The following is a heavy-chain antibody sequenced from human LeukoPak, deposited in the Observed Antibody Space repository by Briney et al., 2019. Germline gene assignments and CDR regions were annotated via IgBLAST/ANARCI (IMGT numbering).Heavy chain of an antibody. V-gene: IGHV3-30*03. D-gene: IGHD3-22*01. CDR1: GFTFSSYG. Sequence: PGGSLRLSCAASGFTFSSYGMHWVRQAPGKGLEWVAVISYDGSNKYYADSLKGRFTISRDNSKNTLYLQMNSLRTEDTAVYYCARPYDFYDSSPYYYSVAYWGQGTLVTVSS. CDR2: ISYDGSNK. CDR3: ARPYDFYDSSPYYYSVAY. J-gene: IGHJ4*02.